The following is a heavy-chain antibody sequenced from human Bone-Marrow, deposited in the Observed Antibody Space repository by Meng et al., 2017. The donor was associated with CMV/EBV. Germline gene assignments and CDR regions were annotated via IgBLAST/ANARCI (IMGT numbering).Heavy chain of an antibody. V-gene: IGHV3-33*06. CDR3: AKKSGEYYYYGMDV. CDR1: GFTFSSYG. Sequence: GESLKISCAASGFTFSSYGMHWVRQAPGKGLEWVAVIWYDGSNKYYADSVKGRFTISRDNSKNTLYLQMNSLRAEDTAVYYCAKKSGEYYYYGMDVWGQGTTVTVSS. CDR2: IWYDGSNK. J-gene: IGHJ6*02. D-gene: IGHD2-15*01.